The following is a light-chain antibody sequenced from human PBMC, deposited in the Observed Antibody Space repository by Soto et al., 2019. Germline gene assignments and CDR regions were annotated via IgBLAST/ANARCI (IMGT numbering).Light chain of an antibody. Sequence: QSVLTQPPSASASLGASVTLTCTLSSGYSNYKVDWYQQRPGKGPRFVMRVGTGGIVGSKGDGIPDRFSVLGSGLNRYLTIKNIQEEDESDYHCGADHGSGSNDVFGNGTKLTVL. CDR2: VGTGGIVG. CDR3: GADHGSGSNDV. CDR1: SGYSNYK. J-gene: IGLJ1*01. V-gene: IGLV9-49*01.